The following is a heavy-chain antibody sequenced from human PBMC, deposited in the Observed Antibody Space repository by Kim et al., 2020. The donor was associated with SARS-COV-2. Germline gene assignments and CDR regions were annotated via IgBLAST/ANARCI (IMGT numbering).Heavy chain of an antibody. V-gene: IGHV4-59*08. D-gene: IGHD1-1*01. CDR2: YYSGRT. J-gene: IGHJ4*02. Sequence: YYSGRTNHNPPLKSRVTRSLDTSKNQFSLKLSSVTAADTAVYYCATNLGDYWGQGTLVTVSS. CDR3: ATNLGDY.